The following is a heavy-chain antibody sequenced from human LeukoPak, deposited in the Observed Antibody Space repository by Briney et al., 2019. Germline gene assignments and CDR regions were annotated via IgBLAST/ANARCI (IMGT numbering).Heavy chain of an antibody. V-gene: IGHV4-34*01. CDR3: ARGPDLYSSSWYYFDY. J-gene: IGHJ4*02. Sequence: SETLSLTCAVYGGSFSGYYWSWIRQPPGKGLEWIGEINHSGSTNYNPSLKSRVTIPVDTSKNQFSLKLSSVTAADTAVYYCARGPDLYSSSWYYFDYWGQGTLVTVSS. D-gene: IGHD6-13*01. CDR1: GGSFSGYY. CDR2: INHSGST.